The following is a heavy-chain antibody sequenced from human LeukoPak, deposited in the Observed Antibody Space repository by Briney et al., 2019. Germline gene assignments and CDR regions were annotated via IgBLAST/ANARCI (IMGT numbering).Heavy chain of an antibody. CDR3: ARDLTMIVVVLGY. Sequence: GASVKVSCKASGYTFTGYYMHWVRQAPGQGLEWMGWINPNSGGTNYAQKFQGRVTMTRDTSISTAYMELSRLRSDDTAVYYCARDLTMIVVVLGYWGQGTLVTVSS. J-gene: IGHJ4*02. D-gene: IGHD3-22*01. V-gene: IGHV1-2*02. CDR1: GYTFTGYY. CDR2: INPNSGGT.